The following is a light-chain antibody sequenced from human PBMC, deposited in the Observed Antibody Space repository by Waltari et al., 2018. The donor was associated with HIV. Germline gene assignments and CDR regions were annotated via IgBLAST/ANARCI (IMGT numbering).Light chain of an antibody. V-gene: IGKV4-1*01. CDR3: QQYYTSPPA. Sequence: DVVMTQSPDSLAVSLGERATIHCKSSQNVLFTPNNKNYLAWEQQKPPQTPKLIIYWASTRETGVPYRFSGAGSWTDFTLTISSLQAEDVAVYYCQQYYTSPPAFGQGTKVEIK. J-gene: IGKJ2*01. CDR1: QNVLFTPNNKNY. CDR2: WAS.